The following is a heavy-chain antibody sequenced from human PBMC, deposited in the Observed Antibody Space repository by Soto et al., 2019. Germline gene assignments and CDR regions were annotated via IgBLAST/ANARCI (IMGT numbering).Heavy chain of an antibody. Sequence: EVQLAESGGGLVHPGGSLRLSCEVSGVTFSTYWMHWVRQVPGKGLVWVSRINSDGDITTYADSVRGRFTISRDNAKNTLYLQMDSLRPEDTAQYYCAGWNYDYWGQGTQVTVSS. CDR2: INSDGDIT. J-gene: IGHJ4*02. V-gene: IGHV3-74*01. CDR1: GVTFSTYW. D-gene: IGHD1-7*01. CDR3: AGWNYDY.